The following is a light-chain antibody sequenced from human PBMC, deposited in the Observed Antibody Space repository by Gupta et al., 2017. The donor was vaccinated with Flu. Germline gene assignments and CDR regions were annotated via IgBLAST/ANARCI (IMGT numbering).Light chain of an antibody. Sequence: FILTQPHSVSESPAKTVTISCTRSSGNIASNYVQWYQQRPGRSPTPVIYEDNQRPSGVPDRFSGSIDSSSNSASLTISGLKTEDGADYYCQSYDGGYFVAFGGGTKLTVL. CDR3: QSYDGGYFVA. V-gene: IGLV6-57*01. CDR1: SGNIASNY. J-gene: IGLJ2*01. CDR2: EDN.